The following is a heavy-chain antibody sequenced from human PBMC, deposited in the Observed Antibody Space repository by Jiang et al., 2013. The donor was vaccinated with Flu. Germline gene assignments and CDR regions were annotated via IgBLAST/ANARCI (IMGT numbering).Heavy chain of an antibody. CDR3: ARALMGDYDSSGGI. Sequence: PGKGLEWVAVIWYDGSNKYYADSVKGRFTISRDNSKNTLYLQMNSLRAEDTAVYYCARALMGDYDSSGGIWGQGTMVTVSS. V-gene: IGHV3-33*01. CDR2: IWYDGSNK. J-gene: IGHJ3*02. D-gene: IGHD3-22*01.